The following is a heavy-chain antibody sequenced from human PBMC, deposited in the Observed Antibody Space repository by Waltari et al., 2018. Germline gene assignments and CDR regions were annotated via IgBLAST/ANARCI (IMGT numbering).Heavy chain of an antibody. CDR1: GGSISSYY. CDR2: IYYRGST. V-gene: IGHV4-59*12. Sequence: QVQLQESGPGLVKPSETLSLTCTVSGGSISSYYWSWIRQPPGKGLEWIGYIYYRGSTNYNPSLKSRVTISVDKSKNQFSLKLSSVTAADTAVYYCARGGYSSSWYEGGIFDYWGQGTLVTVSS. J-gene: IGHJ4*02. CDR3: ARGGYSSSWYEGGIFDY. D-gene: IGHD6-13*01.